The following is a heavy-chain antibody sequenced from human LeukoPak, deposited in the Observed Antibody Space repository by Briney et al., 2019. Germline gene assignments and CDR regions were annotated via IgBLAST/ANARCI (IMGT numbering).Heavy chain of an antibody. J-gene: IGHJ4*02. D-gene: IGHD3-9*01. CDR3: ARGDRYYDILTGYYRGGLDGY. CDR2: IYYSGST. V-gene: IGHV4-61*01. Sequence: SETLSLTCTVSGGSVSSGSYYWSWIRQPPGKGLEWIGYIYYSGSTNYNPSLKSRVTISVDTPKNQFSLKLSSVTAADTAVYYCARGDRYYDILTGYYRGGLDGYWGQGTLVTVSS. CDR1: GGSVSSGSYY.